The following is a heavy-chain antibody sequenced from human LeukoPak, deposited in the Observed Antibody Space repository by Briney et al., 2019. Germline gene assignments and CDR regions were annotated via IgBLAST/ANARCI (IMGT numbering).Heavy chain of an antibody. V-gene: IGHV4-30-2*01. CDR2: IYHSGST. Sequence: SETLSLTCAVSGGSISSGGYSWSWIRQPPGKGLEWIGYIYHSGSTYYNPSLKSRVTISVDRSKNQFSLKLSSVTAADTAVYYCASTTVTTDYYYGMDVWGQGTTVTVSS. D-gene: IGHD4-17*01. CDR1: GGSISSGGYS. J-gene: IGHJ6*02. CDR3: ASTTVTTDYYYGMDV.